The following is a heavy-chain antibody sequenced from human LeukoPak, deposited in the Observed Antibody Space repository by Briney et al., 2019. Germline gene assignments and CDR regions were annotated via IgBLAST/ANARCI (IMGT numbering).Heavy chain of an antibody. Sequence: SETLSLTCTVSGGSTSSSNYCWGWIRQPPGKGLEWIGEINHSGSTNYNPSLKSRVTISVDTSKNQFSLKLSSVTAADTAVYYCARVKVAIFGVVIYYYYGMDVWGQGATVTVSS. CDR2: INHSGST. D-gene: IGHD3-3*01. J-gene: IGHJ6*02. CDR3: ARVKVAIFGVVIYYYYGMDV. V-gene: IGHV4-39*07. CDR1: GGSTSSSNYC.